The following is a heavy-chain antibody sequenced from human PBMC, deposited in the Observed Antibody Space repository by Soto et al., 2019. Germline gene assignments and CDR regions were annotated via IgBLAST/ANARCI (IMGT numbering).Heavy chain of an antibody. CDR2: INSDGSST. Sequence: PGGSLRLSCAASGFTFSSHGRDWVRQAPGKGLVWVSRINSDGSSTSYADSVKGRFTISRDNSKNTVYLQMDSLRAEDTAVYYCVRVYCSTNKCYQGRVSFDIWGQGTMLTVSS. CDR3: VRVYCSTNKCYQGRVSFDI. J-gene: IGHJ3*02. V-gene: IGHV3-74*01. CDR1: GFTFSSHG. D-gene: IGHD2-2*01.